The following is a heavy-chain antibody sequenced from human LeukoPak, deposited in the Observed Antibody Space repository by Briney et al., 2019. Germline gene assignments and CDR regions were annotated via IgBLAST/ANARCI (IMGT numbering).Heavy chain of an antibody. CDR1: GFTFSGYS. J-gene: IGHJ4*02. D-gene: IGHD3-9*01. CDR3: ARGVVRYFDY. V-gene: IGHV3-21*01. CDR2: ISSSSSYI. Sequence: GGSLRLSCAASGFTFSGYSMNWVRQAPGKGLEWVSSISSSSSYIYYAGSVKGRFTISRDNAKNSLYLQMNSLRAEDTAVYYCARGVVRYFDYWGQGALVTVSS.